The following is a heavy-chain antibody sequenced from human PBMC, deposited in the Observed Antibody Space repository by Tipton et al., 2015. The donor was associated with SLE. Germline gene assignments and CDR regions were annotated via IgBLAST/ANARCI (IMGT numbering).Heavy chain of an antibody. J-gene: IGHJ4*02. CDR3: ARERPYYYGSGSYFFDY. V-gene: IGHV3-11*05. CDR2: ISSSSSYT. CDR1: RFTFSDYY. Sequence: SLRLSCAASRFTFSDYYMSWIRQAPGKGLEWVSYISSSSSYTNYADSVKGRFTISRDNAKNSLYLQMNSLRAEDTAVYYCARERPYYYGSGSYFFDYWGQGTLVTVSS. D-gene: IGHD3-10*01.